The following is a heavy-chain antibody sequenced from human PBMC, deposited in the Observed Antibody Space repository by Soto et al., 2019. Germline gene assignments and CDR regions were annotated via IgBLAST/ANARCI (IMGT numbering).Heavy chain of an antibody. Sequence: QVQLVQSGAEVKKPGASVKVYCKASGYTFTSYDIDWVRQATEQGLEWMGWMNPNNGNQGYAQKFQGRVTMTRNNSISTAYMELSSMRSEDTAVYYCARSTDGYYYYGMDVWGQGTTVTVSS. J-gene: IGHJ6*02. D-gene: IGHD2-21*02. CDR1: GYTFTSYD. CDR2: MNPNNGNQ. CDR3: ARSTDGYYYYGMDV. V-gene: IGHV1-8*01.